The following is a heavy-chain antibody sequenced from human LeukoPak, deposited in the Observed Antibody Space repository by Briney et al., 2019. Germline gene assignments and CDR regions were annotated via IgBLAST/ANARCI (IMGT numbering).Heavy chain of an antibody. V-gene: IGHV3-23*01. Sequence: GETLRLSCAASGFTFSSHGMNWVRQAPGKGLEWVSGISGSGGNTYYADSVKGRFTISRDNSKNTLYLQMNSLRAEDTAVYYCAKDQYYYDSSGYYSHQGYWGQGTLVTVSS. CDR1: GFTFSSHG. J-gene: IGHJ4*02. CDR2: ISGSGGNT. D-gene: IGHD3-22*01. CDR3: AKDQYYYDSSGYYSHQGY.